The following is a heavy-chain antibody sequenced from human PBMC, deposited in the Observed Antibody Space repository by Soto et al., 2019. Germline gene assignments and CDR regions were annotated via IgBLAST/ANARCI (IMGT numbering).Heavy chain of an antibody. CDR2: ISYDGSNK. J-gene: IGHJ4*02. D-gene: IGHD6-19*01. CDR3: ARDRVVAGIGEFDY. CDR1: GFTFSSNA. Sequence: QVQLVESGGGVVQPGRSLSLSCAASGFTFSSNAMHWVRQAPGKGLEWVAVISYDGSNKYYVDSVKGRFTISRDNSKNTLYLHMNSLRPEDTALYYCARDRVVAGIGEFDYWGQGTLVTVSS. V-gene: IGHV3-30-3*01.